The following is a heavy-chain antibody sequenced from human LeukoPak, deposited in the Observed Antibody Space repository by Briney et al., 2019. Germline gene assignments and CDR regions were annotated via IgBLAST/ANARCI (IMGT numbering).Heavy chain of an antibody. CDR3: ARIRSGWCHDY. Sequence: GGSLRLSCAASGFTLSSYWMYWVRQAPGKGLVWVSRINSDGRTTRYADSVKGRFTISRDNAKNTLYLQMNSLRAEDTAVYYCARIRSGWCHDYWGQGTLVTVSS. CDR2: INSDGRTT. CDR1: GFTLSSYW. V-gene: IGHV3-74*01. J-gene: IGHJ4*02. D-gene: IGHD6-19*01.